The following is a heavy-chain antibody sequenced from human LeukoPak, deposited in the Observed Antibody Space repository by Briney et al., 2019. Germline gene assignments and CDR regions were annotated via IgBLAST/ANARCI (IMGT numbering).Heavy chain of an antibody. Sequence: GESLKISCKGSGYSFTTYYIGWVRQMPGKGLEWMGIIYPGDSDTRYNPSFRGQVTISADKSISTAYLQWSSLKASDTAMYYCARPDWRLGGYYFDHWGQGTLVTVSS. CDR2: IYPGDSDT. D-gene: IGHD3/OR15-3a*01. CDR3: ARPDWRLGGYYFDH. J-gene: IGHJ4*02. V-gene: IGHV5-51*01. CDR1: GYSFTTYY.